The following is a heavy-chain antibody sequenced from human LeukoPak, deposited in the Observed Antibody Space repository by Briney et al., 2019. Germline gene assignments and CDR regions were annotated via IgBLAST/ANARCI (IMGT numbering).Heavy chain of an antibody. CDR2: IYYSGST. J-gene: IGHJ4*02. Sequence: SETLSPTCSVSGGSISSYYWSWIRQPPGKGLEWIGYIYYSGSTNYNPSLKSRVTISVDTSKNQFSLILSSVTAADTAVYFCTTGGGWLTDYWGRGTLVTVSS. CDR3: TTGGGWLTDY. D-gene: IGHD5-24*01. V-gene: IGHV4-59*08. CDR1: GGSISSYY.